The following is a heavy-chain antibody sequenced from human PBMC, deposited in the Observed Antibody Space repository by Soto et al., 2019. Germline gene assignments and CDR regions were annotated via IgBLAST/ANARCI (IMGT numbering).Heavy chain of an antibody. Sequence: GGSLRLSCAVSGFSFSSYSMNWVRQAPGKGLEWISYISSGESYADSVKGRFTISRDNAKNSLYLQMNSLRDEDTAVYYCARDSDYSFDYWGLGTLVTVSS. V-gene: IGHV3-48*02. CDR3: ARDSDYSFDY. J-gene: IGHJ4*02. CDR2: ISSGE. D-gene: IGHD4-4*01. CDR1: GFSFSSYS.